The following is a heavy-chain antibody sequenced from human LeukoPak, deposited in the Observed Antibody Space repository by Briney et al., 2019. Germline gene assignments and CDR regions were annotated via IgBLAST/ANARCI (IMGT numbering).Heavy chain of an antibody. D-gene: IGHD3-10*01. CDR2: INPSGGST. Sequence: ASVKVSCKASGYTFTSYYMHWVRQAPGQGLEWMGIINPSGGSTSYAQKFQGRVTMTRDMSTSTVYMELSSLSSEDTAVYYCASSYGSGSFPNYWGQGTLVTVSS. CDR3: ASSYGSGSFPNY. CDR1: GYTFTSYY. V-gene: IGHV1-46*01. J-gene: IGHJ4*02.